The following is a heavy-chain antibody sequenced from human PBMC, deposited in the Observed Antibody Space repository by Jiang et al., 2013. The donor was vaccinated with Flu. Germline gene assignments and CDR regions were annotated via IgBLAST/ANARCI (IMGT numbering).Heavy chain of an antibody. D-gene: IGHD6-19*01. Sequence: AEVKKPGSSVKVSCKTSGVSFSTYAMLWVRQAPGQGLEWMGGIIPKFDTANYAQKFQDRVTITADESTGTVYMDLTSLRPEDTAVYYCARGGGSSGWYYYFDYWGQGTQVTVSA. J-gene: IGHJ4*02. CDR3: ARGGGSSGWYYYFDY. CDR1: GVSFSTYA. V-gene: IGHV1-69*01. CDR2: IIPKFDTA.